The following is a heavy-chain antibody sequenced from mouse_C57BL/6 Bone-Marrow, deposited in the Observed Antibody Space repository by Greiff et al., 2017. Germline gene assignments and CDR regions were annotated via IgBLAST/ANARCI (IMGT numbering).Heavy chain of an antibody. CDR1: GYTFTSYW. Sequence: QVQLQQPGAELVKPGASVKMSCKASGYTFTSYWITWVKQRPGQGLEWIGDIYPGSGSTNYNEKFKSKATLTVDKSSSTAYMQLSSLTSEDSAVYYWAGKSHGGYWGQGTTLTVSA. CDR2: IYPGSGST. J-gene: IGHJ2*01. V-gene: IGHV1-55*01. CDR3: AGKSHGGY.